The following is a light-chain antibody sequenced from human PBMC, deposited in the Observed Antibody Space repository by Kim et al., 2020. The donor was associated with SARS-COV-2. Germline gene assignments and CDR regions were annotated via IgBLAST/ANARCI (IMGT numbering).Light chain of an antibody. CDR3: QVWDSISDEKV. CDR1: DIGSQS. Sequence: APGKTAGITCGGNDIGSQSVHWYQQKPGQAPVLVIYYDRDRPSGITERFSGSKSGNAATLTISRVDAGDEADYYCQVWDSISDEKVFGTGTKVTVL. J-gene: IGLJ1*01. CDR2: YDR. V-gene: IGLV3-21*04.